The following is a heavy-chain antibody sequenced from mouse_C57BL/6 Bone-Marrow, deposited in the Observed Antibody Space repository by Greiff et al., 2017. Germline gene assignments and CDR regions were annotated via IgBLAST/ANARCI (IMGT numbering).Heavy chain of an antibody. Sequence: VHVKQSGPELVKPGASVKISCKASGYSFTGYYMNWVKQSPEKSLEWIGEINPRTGGTTYNQKFKAKATLTVAKSSSTAYMQLKSLTSEYSAVYYYARRGYSNYGFVYWGQGTTLTVSS. CDR2: INPRTGGT. D-gene: IGHD2-5*01. V-gene: IGHV1-42*01. CDR1: GYSFTGYY. CDR3: ARRGYSNYGFVY. J-gene: IGHJ2*01.